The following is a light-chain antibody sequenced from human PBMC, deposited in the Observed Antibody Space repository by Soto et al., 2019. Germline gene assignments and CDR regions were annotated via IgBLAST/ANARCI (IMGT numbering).Light chain of an antibody. CDR3: QHYNSYSPDT. Sequence: DIQMTQSPSALSASVGDRVTITCRASQSVSTWLAWYQQKPGKAPKLLIFDASNLESGVPSRFSGSGSGTEFTLTISSLQPDDFATYYCQHYNSYSPDTVGQGTKVDSK. V-gene: IGKV1-5*01. J-gene: IGKJ2*01. CDR2: DAS. CDR1: QSVSTW.